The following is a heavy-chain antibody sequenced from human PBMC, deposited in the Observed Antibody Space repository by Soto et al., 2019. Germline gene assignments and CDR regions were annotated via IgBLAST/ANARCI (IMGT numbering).Heavy chain of an antibody. CDR3: VRDWSSDY. CDR1: GFTFSDYY. D-gene: IGHD2-8*02. Sequence: XGALSVSCSAAGFTFSDYYMSWIRQPPGKGLEWVSYITSDTTIYYADSVKGRFTISRDNAKNSLYLQMNSLRAEDTAVYYCVRDWSSDYWGQGNLVTISS. V-gene: IGHV3-11*01. J-gene: IGHJ4*02. CDR2: ITSDTTI.